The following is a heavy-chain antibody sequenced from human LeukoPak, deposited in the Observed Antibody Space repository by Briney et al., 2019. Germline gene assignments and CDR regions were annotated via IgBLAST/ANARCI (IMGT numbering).Heavy chain of an antibody. CDR2: ISWNSGSI. D-gene: IGHD3-3*01. V-gene: IGHV3-9*01. J-gene: IGHJ5*02. CDR3: AKGGFLEWLSNWFDP. Sequence: GGSLRLSCAASGFTFDDYAMHWVRHAPGKGLEWVSGISWNSGSIGYADSVKGRFTISRDNAKNSLYLQMNSLRAEDTALYYCAKGGFLEWLSNWFDPWGQGTLVTVSS. CDR1: GFTFDDYA.